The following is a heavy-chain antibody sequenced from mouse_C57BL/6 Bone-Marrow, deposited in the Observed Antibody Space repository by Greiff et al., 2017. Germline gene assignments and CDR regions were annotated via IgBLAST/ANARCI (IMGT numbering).Heavy chain of an antibody. CDR2: IYPGGGYT. D-gene: IGHD2-3*01. CDR1: GYTFTNYW. V-gene: IGHV1-63*01. Sequence: QVQLQQSGAELVRPGTSVKMSCKASGYTFTNYWIGWAKQRPGHGLEWIGDIYPGGGYTNYNEKFKGKATLTADKSSSTAYMQFSSLTSEDSAIYYCARDEGYSEGYFDYWGQGTTLTVSS. J-gene: IGHJ2*01. CDR3: ARDEGYSEGYFDY.